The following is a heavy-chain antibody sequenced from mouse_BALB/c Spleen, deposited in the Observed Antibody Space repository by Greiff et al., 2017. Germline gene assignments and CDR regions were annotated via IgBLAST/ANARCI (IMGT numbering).Heavy chain of an antibody. J-gene: IGHJ1*01. V-gene: IGHV3-2*02. D-gene: IGHD1-1*01. CDR2: ISYSGST. Sequence: EVKLVESGPGLVKPSQSLSLTCTVTGYSITSDYAWNWIRQFPGNKLEWMGYISYSGSTSYNPSLKSRISITRDTSKNQFFLQLNSVTTEDTATYYCASGSSYWYFDVWGAGTTVTVSS. CDR3: ASGSSYWYFDV. CDR1: GYSITSDYA.